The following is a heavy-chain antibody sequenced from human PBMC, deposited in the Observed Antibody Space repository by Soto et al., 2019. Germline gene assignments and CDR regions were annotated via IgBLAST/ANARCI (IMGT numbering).Heavy chain of an antibody. CDR3: ARDNQSSSRGSMDV. CDR2: ISSSGSTI. J-gene: IGHJ6*02. V-gene: IGHV3-48*03. D-gene: IGHD6-13*01. Sequence: GGSLRLSCAASGFTFSSYEMNWVRQAPGKGLEWGSYISSSGSTIYYADSVKGRFTISRDNAKNSLYLQMNSLRAEDTAVYYCARDNQSSSRGSMDVWGQGTPVTVSS. CDR1: GFTFSSYE.